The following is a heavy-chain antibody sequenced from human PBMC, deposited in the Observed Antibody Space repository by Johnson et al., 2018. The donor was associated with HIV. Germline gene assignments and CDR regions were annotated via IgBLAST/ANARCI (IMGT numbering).Heavy chain of an antibody. CDR2: ISSSGSTI. V-gene: IGHV3-11*04. CDR3: AREHRVRVLVVARKGDAFDI. J-gene: IGHJ3*02. CDR1: GFTFSDYY. Sequence: QVQLVESGGGLVQPGGSLRLSCAASGFTFSDYYMSWIRQAPGKGLEWVSCISSSGSTIYYADSVKGRFTISRDNAKNSLYLQMNSLRAEDTAVYYCAREHRVRVLVVARKGDAFDIWGQGTMVTVSS. D-gene: IGHD3-22*01.